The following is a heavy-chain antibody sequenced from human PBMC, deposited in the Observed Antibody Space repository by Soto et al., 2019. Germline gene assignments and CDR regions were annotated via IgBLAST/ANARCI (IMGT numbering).Heavy chain of an antibody. J-gene: IGHJ6*02. CDR1: GYTFTGYY. D-gene: IGHD6-13*01. Sequence: ASVKVSCKASGYTFTGYYMHWVRQAPGQGLEWMGWLNPNSGGTNYAQKFQGWVTMTRDTYISTAYMELSRLRSDDTAVYYCARAGVAAGPGSGYYHGMDVWGQGTTVTVSS. V-gene: IGHV1-2*04. CDR3: ARAGVAAGPGSGYYHGMDV. CDR2: LNPNSGGT.